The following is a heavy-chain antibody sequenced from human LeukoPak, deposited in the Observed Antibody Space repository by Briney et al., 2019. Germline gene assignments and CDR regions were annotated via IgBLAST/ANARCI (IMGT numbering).Heavy chain of an antibody. Sequence: GGSLRLSCTASGFSFRSYSKICLRQAPGRRLEGVSYISSGSSTIYYADSVKGRFTISRDNPKNSLYLQMNSLRAEDTAVYYCARTDPSHWLSYYYHYIDAWGQGTMVTVSS. J-gene: IGHJ6*03. D-gene: IGHD6-19*01. CDR1: GFSFRSYS. CDR3: ARTDPSHWLSYYYHYIDA. CDR2: ISSGSSTI. V-gene: IGHV3-48*01.